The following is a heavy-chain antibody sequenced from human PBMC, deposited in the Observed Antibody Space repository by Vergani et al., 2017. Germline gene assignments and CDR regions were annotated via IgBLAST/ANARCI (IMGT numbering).Heavy chain of an antibody. V-gene: IGHV3-30*18. D-gene: IGHD6-19*01. CDR2: ISYDGSNK. CDR1: GFTFSSYG. J-gene: IGHJ4*02. Sequence: QVQLVESGGGVVQPGRSLRLSCAASGFTFSSYGMHWVRQAPCKGLEWVAVISYDGSNKYYAESVKGRFTISRDNSKNTLYLQMNSLRAEDTAVYYCAKAPSYSSCWYFDYWGQGTLVTVSS. CDR3: AKAPSYSSCWYFDY.